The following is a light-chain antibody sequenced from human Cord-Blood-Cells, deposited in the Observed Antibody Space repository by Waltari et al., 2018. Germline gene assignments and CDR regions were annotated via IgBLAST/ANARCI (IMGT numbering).Light chain of an antibody. CDR3: QQRSNWIT. J-gene: IGKJ5*01. CDR1: QSVSSY. V-gene: IGKV3-11*01. CDR2: DAS. Sequence: EIVLPQSPATLSLSPGEGATLSCRASQSVSSYLAWYQQKPGQAPRLLIYDASNRATGSPARFSGSGSETDFTLTISSLEPEDVAVYYCQQRSNWITFGQGTRLEIK.